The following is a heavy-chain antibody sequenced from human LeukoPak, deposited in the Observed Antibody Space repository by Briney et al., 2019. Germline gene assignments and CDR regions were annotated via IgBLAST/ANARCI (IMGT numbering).Heavy chain of an antibody. Sequence: GGSLRLSCAASGFTFSSYWMSWVRQAPGKGLEWVANIKEDGSEKYYVDSVKGRFTISRDNAKKSMYLQMNSLRAEDTAVYHCARVGHDSSGYGFDYWGQGTLVTVSS. V-gene: IGHV3-7*01. CDR3: ARVGHDSSGYGFDY. CDR1: GFTFSSYW. D-gene: IGHD3-22*01. J-gene: IGHJ4*02. CDR2: IKEDGSEK.